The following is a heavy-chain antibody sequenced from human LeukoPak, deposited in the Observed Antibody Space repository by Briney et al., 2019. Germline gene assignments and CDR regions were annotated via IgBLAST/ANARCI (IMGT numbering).Heavy chain of an antibody. CDR2: MGKTAGDT. V-gene: IGHV3-13*04. J-gene: IGHJ4*02. CDR1: GFTFSTYD. D-gene: IGHD5-12*01. Sequence: GGSLRLSCAASGFTFSTYDMHWVRQATGKGLEWVSGMGKTAGDTYYSGSVKGRFTISRENAKNSVYLEMNSLEAGDTAVYYCAKDRTAGYDGLVDYWGQGTLVTVSS. CDR3: AKDRTAGYDGLVDY.